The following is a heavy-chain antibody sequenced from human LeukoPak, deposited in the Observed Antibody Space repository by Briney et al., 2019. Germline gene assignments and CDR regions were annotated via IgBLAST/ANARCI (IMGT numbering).Heavy chain of an antibody. Sequence: PSQTLSLTCTVSGGSISSGGYDWSWIRQHPGKGLEWIGYIYYSGSTYYNPSLKSRVTISVDTSKNQFSLKLSSVTAADTAVYYCARTLDSSGYYATFDYWGQGALVTVSS. D-gene: IGHD3-22*01. V-gene: IGHV4-31*03. J-gene: IGHJ4*02. CDR2: IYYSGST. CDR1: GGSISSGGYD. CDR3: ARTLDSSGYYATFDY.